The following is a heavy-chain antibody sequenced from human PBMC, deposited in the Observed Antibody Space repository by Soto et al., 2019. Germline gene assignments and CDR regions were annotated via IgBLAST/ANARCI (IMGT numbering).Heavy chain of an antibody. CDR2: IYKSATT. CDR3: ARGRYCLTGRCFPNWFDS. V-gene: IGHV4-30-4*01. J-gene: IGHJ5*01. CDR1: GDSISNLVYF. Sequence: SETLSLTCSVSGDSISNLVYFWAWIRQPPGQALEYIGYIYKSATTYYNPSFESRVAISVDTSKSQFSLNVTSVTAADTAVYFCARGRYCLTGRCFPNWFDSWGQGALVTVSS. D-gene: IGHD7-27*01.